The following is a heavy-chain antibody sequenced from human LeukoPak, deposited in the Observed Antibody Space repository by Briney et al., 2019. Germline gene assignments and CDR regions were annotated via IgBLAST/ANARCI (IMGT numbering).Heavy chain of an antibody. J-gene: IGHJ4*02. CDR3: AKDDTVTTRSTYYFDY. CDR2: TSGSGGST. D-gene: IGHD4-17*01. Sequence: PGGSLRLSCAASGFTFSSYAMSWVRQAPGKGLEWVSATSGSGGSTYYADSVKGRFTISRDNSKNTLYLQMNSLRAEDTAVYYCAKDDTVTTRSTYYFDYWGQGTLVTVSS. CDR1: GFTFSSYA. V-gene: IGHV3-23*01.